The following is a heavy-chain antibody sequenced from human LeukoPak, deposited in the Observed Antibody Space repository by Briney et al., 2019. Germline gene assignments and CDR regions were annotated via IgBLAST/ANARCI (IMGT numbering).Heavy chain of an antibody. Sequence: GGSLRLSCAASGFTFSSYAMHWVRQAPGKGLEWVAVISYDGSNKYYADSVKGRFTISRDNSKNTLYLQMNSLRAEDTAVYYCARDRGIAAAGTGYIFDYWGQGTLVTVSS. CDR1: GFTFSSYA. CDR2: ISYDGSNK. V-gene: IGHV3-30-3*01. J-gene: IGHJ4*02. D-gene: IGHD6-13*01. CDR3: ARDRGIAAAGTGYIFDY.